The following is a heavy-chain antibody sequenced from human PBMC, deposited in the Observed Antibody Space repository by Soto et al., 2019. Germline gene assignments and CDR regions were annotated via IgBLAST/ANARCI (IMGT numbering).Heavy chain of an antibody. CDR1: GGSISSSNW. CDR2: IYHSGST. D-gene: IGHD2-15*01. J-gene: IGHJ6*02. CDR3: ARGYCRGGSPPPDCGMDV. V-gene: IGHV4-4*02. Sequence: QVQLQESGPGLVKPSGTLSLTCAVSGGSISSSNWWSWVRQPPGKGLEWIGEIYHSGSTNYNPSLKSRGTISVDKSKNQFSRKLSSVTAADTAVYYCARGYCRGGSPPPDCGMDVWGQGTTVTVSS.